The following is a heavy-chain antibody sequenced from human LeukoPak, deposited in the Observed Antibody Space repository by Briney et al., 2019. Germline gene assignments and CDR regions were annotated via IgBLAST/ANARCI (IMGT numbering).Heavy chain of an antibody. J-gene: IGHJ5*02. Sequence: PSGTLSLTCTVSGGSIRSGGYYWSWIRQPPGKGLEWIGYIYHSGSTYYSPSLKSRVTISVDRSKNQFSLNLSSVTAADTAVYYCARSREDSSRYNWFDPWGQGTLVTVSS. D-gene: IGHD6-6*01. V-gene: IGHV4-30-2*01. CDR1: GGSIRSGGYY. CDR2: IYHSGST. CDR3: ARSREDSSRYNWFDP.